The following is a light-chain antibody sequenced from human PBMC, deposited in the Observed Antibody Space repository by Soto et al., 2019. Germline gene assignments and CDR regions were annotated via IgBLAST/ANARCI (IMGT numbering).Light chain of an antibody. Sequence: QSALTQPRSVSGSPGQSVTISCTGTSSDVGGYNYVSWYQQHPGKAPKLMIYDVNKRPSGVPDRFSGSKSGNTASLTISGLQAEDEADYYCYSYAGRDFVFGTGTKLTVL. CDR1: SSDVGGYNY. CDR3: YSYAGRDFV. J-gene: IGLJ1*01. V-gene: IGLV2-11*01. CDR2: DVN.